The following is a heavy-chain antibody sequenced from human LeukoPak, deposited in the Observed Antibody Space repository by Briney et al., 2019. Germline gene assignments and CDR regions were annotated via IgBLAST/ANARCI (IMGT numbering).Heavy chain of an antibody. D-gene: IGHD3-3*01. CDR3: ARDHGPYYDFWSGYYGF. Sequence: GGSLRLSCAASGFTFSSYGMHWVRQAPGKGLERVAVIWYDGSNKYYADSVKGRFTISGDNSKNTLYLQMNSLRAEDTAVYYCARDHGPYYDFWSGYYGFWGQGTLVTVSS. V-gene: IGHV3-33*01. CDR2: IWYDGSNK. CDR1: GFTFSSYG. J-gene: IGHJ4*02.